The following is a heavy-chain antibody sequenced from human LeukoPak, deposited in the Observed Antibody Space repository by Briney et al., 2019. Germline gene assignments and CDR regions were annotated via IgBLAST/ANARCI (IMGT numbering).Heavy chain of an antibody. CDR3: AKDRCSNGVGCYYYYMDV. CDR1: GFTFSSYG. V-gene: IGHV3-30*02. D-gene: IGHD2-8*01. J-gene: IGHJ6*03. CDR2: IRYDGSNK. Sequence: GGSLRLSCAASGFTFSSYGMHWVRQAPGKGLEWVAFIRYDGSNKYYADSVKGRFTIPRDNSKNTLYLQMNSLRAEDTAVYYCAKDRCSNGVGCYYYYMDVWGKGTTVTISS.